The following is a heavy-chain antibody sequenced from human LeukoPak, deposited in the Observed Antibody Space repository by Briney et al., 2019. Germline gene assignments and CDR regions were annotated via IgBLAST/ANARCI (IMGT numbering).Heavy chain of an antibody. Sequence: GGSLRLSCAASGFTFSSYWMSWVRQAPGKGLEWVANIKQDGSEKYYVDSVKGRFTISRDNAKNSLYLQMNSLRAEDTAVYYCAREGAVAGLEAFDIWGQGTMVTVSS. CDR1: GFTFSSYW. V-gene: IGHV3-7*01. J-gene: IGHJ3*02. CDR2: IKQDGSEK. CDR3: AREGAVAGLEAFDI. D-gene: IGHD6-19*01.